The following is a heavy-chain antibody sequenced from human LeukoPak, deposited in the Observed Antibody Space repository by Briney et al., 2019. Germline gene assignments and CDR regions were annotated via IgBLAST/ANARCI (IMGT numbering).Heavy chain of an antibody. D-gene: IGHD3-22*01. Sequence: PSETLSLTCTVSGYSISSGYYWGWIRQPPGKGLEWIGSIYHSGSTYYNPSLKSRVTISVDTSKNQFSLKLSSVTAADTAVYYCARDSLDITMIVVAHPFDYWGQGTLVTVSS. CDR1: GYSISSGYY. V-gene: IGHV4-38-2*02. J-gene: IGHJ4*02. CDR2: IYHSGST. CDR3: ARDSLDITMIVVAHPFDY.